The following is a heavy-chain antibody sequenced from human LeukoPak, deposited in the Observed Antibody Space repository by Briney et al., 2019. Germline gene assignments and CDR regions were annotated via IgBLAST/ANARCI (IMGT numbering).Heavy chain of an antibody. J-gene: IGHJ5*02. CDR3: AKSEVGWFDP. Sequence: PETPSLTCTVSGGSINSSSYYWGWIRQPPRKGLEWIGSIYYSGSIYYSGSTYQNPSLKSRVTISVDTSKNQFSLKLSSVSAADTAVYYCAKSEVGWFDPWGAGTLFTVFS. CDR1: GGSINSSSYY. V-gene: IGHV4-39*05. CDR2: IYYSGSIYYSGST.